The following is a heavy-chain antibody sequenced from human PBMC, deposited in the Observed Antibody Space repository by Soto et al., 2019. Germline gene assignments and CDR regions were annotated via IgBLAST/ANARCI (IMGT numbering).Heavy chain of an antibody. V-gene: IGHV4-28*03. CDR1: GYSISSSNW. CDR2: IYYSGSA. Sequence: QVQLQESGPGLVKPSDTLSLICAVSGYSISSSNWWGWIRQPPGKGLEWIGNIYYSGSAYYNPSLKSRVTMSVDTSENQFSLKLTSVTAVDTAVYYCARGDYAKAFDIWGQGTTVTVSS. J-gene: IGHJ3*02. D-gene: IGHD2-2*01. CDR3: ARGDYAKAFDI.